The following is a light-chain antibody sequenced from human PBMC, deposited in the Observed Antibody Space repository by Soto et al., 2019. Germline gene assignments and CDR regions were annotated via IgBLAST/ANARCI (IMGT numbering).Light chain of an antibody. CDR3: CSYAGSPPYV. CDR2: DVS. V-gene: IGLV2-11*01. Sequence: QSALTQPRSVSGSPGQSVTISCTGTSSDVGGYNYVSWYQQHPGKAPKLMIYDVSKRPSGVPDRFSGSKSGNTASLTISGIQAEDEADYYCCSYAGSPPYVFGTGTKVTVL. J-gene: IGLJ1*01. CDR1: SSDVGGYNY.